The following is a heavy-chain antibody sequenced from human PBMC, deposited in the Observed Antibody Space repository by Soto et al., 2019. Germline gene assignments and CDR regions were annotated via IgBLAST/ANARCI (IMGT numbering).Heavy chain of an antibody. D-gene: IGHD3-16*01. CDR1: GFTFSSYA. CDR3: ARDGGSGYFDY. CDR2: ISYDGSNK. J-gene: IGHJ4*02. Sequence: QVQLVESGGGVVQPGRSLRLSCAASGFTFSSYAMHWVRQAPGKGLEWVAVISYDGSNKYYADSVKGRFTISRDNSKNTMNMHMNSLRAEDTAVYYCARDGGSGYFDYWGQGTLVTVSS. V-gene: IGHV3-30-3*01.